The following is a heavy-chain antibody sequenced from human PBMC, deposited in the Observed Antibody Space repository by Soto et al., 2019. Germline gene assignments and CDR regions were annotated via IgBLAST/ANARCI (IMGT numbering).Heavy chain of an antibody. J-gene: IGHJ4*02. D-gene: IGHD5-18*01. CDR1: GYTFTSYG. CDR2: ISAYNGNT. Sequence: EXSVKVSCTASGYTFTSYGISWVRQAPGQGLEWMGWISAYNGNTNYAQKLQGRVTMTTDTSTSTAYMELRSLRSDDTAVYYCARGAGYSYGSDDFHYWGQATLVPVS. CDR3: ARGAGYSYGSDDFHY. V-gene: IGHV1-18*01.